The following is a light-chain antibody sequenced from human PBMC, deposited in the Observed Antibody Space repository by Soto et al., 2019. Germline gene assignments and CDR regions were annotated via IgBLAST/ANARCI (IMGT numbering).Light chain of an antibody. CDR2: AAS. CDR1: QGISNY. J-gene: IGKJ5*01. CDR3: QQANSFPPT. V-gene: IGKV1-27*01. Sequence: DMQMTQSPSSLSASVGGRVTTTCWASQGISNYSAWYQPPAGKVPKLMIYAASNFQSAAPSRFSVSASGNDAPITISSLQPEDGATDDGQQANSFPPTFGPGTRLELK.